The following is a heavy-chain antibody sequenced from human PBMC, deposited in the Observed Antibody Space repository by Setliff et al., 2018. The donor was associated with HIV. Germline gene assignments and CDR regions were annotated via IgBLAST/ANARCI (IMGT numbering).Heavy chain of an antibody. Sequence: SETLSLTCAVSGYSISSGYYWGWIRQPPGKGLEWIGSIYHSGSTYYNPSLRSRVTISADTSKSQFSLKLSSLTAADTAVYYCARGRTQWPNYNYFDPWGLGTLVTVSS. CDR3: ARGRTQWPNYNYFDP. J-gene: IGHJ5*02. CDR2: IYHSGST. D-gene: IGHD6-19*01. V-gene: IGHV4-38-2*01. CDR1: GYSISSGYY.